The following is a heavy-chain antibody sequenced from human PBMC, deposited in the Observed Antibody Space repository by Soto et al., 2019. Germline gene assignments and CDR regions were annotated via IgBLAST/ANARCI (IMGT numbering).Heavy chain of an antibody. V-gene: IGHV4-30-2*01. Sequence: QLQLQESGSGLVKPSQTLSLTCAVSDGSISSGGFSWSWIRQPPGKGLEWIGYIFQSGSTYYIPSNQSRVNIPVDRSNNQFSLKWTSGPDADTTIYYCARAPRSSHYDTRAYSHYWYFHLWSRGTQVTLSS. D-gene: IGHD3-22*01. CDR2: IFQSGST. J-gene: IGHJ2*01. CDR3: ARAPRSSHYDTRAYSHYWYFHL. CDR1: DGSISSGGFS.